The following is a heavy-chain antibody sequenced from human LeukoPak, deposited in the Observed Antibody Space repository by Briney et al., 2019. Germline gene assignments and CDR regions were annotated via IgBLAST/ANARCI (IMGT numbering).Heavy chain of an antibody. D-gene: IGHD3-22*01. V-gene: IGHV4-34*01. Sequence: SETLSLTCAVYGVSFSGYYWSWIRQPPGKGLEWIGAINHSGSTNYNPSLKGRVTISVDTSKNQFSLKLNSVTAAGTAVYDCARARGFSSGYYYYLDYWGQGTLVTVSS. CDR1: GVSFSGYY. J-gene: IGHJ4*02. CDR2: INHSGST. CDR3: ARARGFSSGYYYYLDY.